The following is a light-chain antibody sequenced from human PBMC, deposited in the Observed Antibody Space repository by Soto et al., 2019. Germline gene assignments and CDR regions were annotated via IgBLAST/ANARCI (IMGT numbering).Light chain of an antibody. V-gene: IGKV3-20*01. CDR2: GAY. CDR1: QSVSSSY. J-gene: IGKJ1*01. CDR3: KEYGSSPGT. Sequence: EIVLTQSPGTLSLSPGERATLSCRASQSVSSSYLAWYQQKPGQATRPHISGAYSRAIGIPARFSGSGSGTDFTVTISRLEPEDFAVYYWKEYGSSPGTFGQGSKVEIK.